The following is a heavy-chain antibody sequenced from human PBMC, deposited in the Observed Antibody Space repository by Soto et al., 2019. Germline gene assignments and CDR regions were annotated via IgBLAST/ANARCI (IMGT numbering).Heavy chain of an antibody. J-gene: IGHJ4*02. V-gene: IGHV3-23*01. Sequence: EVQLLESGGGLVQPGGSLRLSCAASGFTFSTYAITWVRQAPGKGLEWVSAISAGGGSTYYADSVKGRFTISRDNSKNTLYLQMNSLRAEDTAVYHCAKGHRYYGSGTYYFDYWGQGTPVTVSS. CDR3: AKGHRYYGSGTYYFDY. CDR2: ISAGGGST. CDR1: GFTFSTYA. D-gene: IGHD3-10*01.